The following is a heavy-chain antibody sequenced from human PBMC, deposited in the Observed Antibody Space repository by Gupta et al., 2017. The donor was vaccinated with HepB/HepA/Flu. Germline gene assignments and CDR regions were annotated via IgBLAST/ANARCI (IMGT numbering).Heavy chain of an antibody. Sequence: EVQLAESGGGLVQPGGSLRLSCAASGFTVSSYWMHWVRQAPGKGLVWVSRMNQHGSVITYADSVKCRFTISRDNTKNALYLQMNSLRAEDTAIYFCSRDTFGPYDYWGQGTLVTVSS. D-gene: IGHD2/OR15-2a*01. CDR1: GFTVSSYW. J-gene: IGHJ4*02. CDR3: SRDTFGPYDY. CDR2: MNQHGSVI. V-gene: IGHV3-74*01.